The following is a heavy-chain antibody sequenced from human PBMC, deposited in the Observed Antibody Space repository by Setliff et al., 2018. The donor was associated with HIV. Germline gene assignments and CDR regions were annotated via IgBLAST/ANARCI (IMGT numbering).Heavy chain of an antibody. CDR1: GYTLTTFG. J-gene: IGHJ4*02. CDR3: ARVGSYWSTFDY. CDR2: INTETGNP. Sequence: ASVKVSCKASGYTLTTFGISWVRQAPGQGLEWVGWINTETGNPMYAQGFKGRFVFSLDTSVSTAYLQISSLKTEDTAMYYCARVGSYWSTFDYWGQGALVTVSS. D-gene: IGHD1-26*01. V-gene: IGHV7-4-1*02.